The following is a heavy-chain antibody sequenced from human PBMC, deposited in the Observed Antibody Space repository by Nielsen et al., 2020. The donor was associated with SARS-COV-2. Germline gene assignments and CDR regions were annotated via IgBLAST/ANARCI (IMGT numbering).Heavy chain of an antibody. V-gene: IGHV3-7*03. CDR2: IKQDGSEK. CDR1: GFTFSSYW. Sequence: GGSLRLSCAASGFTFSSYWMSWVRQAPGKGLEWVANIKQDGSEKYYVDSVKGRFTISRDNAKNSLYLQMNSLRAEDTAVYYCAKVSSGYYDSSGPLGYWGQGTLVTVSS. CDR3: AKVSSGYYDSSGPLGY. D-gene: IGHD3-22*01. J-gene: IGHJ4*02.